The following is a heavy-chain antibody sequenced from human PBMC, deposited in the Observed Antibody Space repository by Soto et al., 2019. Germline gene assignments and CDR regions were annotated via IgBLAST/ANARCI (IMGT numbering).Heavy chain of an antibody. J-gene: IGHJ6*02. D-gene: IGHD4-17*01. CDR2: INPSGGGT. Sequence: QVHLVQSGAEVKKPGASVTFPCKASGYTFSNYYMHSVRQAPGQGLEWVGIINPSGGGTTYAQNFQGRVTMTRDTSTSTVYMELNSLRSEDAAVYYCARGPKLTDFGDRGYYGMDVWGHGTTVTVSS. V-gene: IGHV1-46*01. CDR1: GYTFSNYY. CDR3: ARGPKLTDFGDRGYYGMDV.